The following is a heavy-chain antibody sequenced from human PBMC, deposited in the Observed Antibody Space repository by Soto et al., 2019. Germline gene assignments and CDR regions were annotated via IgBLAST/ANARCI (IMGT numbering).Heavy chain of an antibody. CDR2: IWYDGSNK. J-gene: IGHJ4*02. V-gene: IGHV3-33*01. D-gene: IGHD5-18*01. Sequence: VGSLRLSCAASGFTFSSYGMHWVRQAPGKGLEWVAVIWYDGSNKYYADSVKGRFTISRDNSKNTLYLQMNSLRAEDTAVYYCARGLSILDTAMVNYWGQGTLVNVSS. CDR1: GFTFSSYG. CDR3: ARGLSILDTAMVNY.